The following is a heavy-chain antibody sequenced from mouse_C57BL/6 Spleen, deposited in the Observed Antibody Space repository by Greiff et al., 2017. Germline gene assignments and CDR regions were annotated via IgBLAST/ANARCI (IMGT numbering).Heavy chain of an antibody. V-gene: IGHV1-55*01. Sequence: VQLQQPGAELVKPGASVKMSCKASGYTFTSYWITWVKQRPGQGLEWIGDIYPGSGSTNYNEKFKSKATLTVDTSSSTAYMQLSSLRSEDSAVYYGARMDYYGSSDYYAMDYWGQGTSVTVSS. CDR3: ARMDYYGSSDYYAMDY. J-gene: IGHJ4*01. CDR1: GYTFTSYW. D-gene: IGHD1-1*01. CDR2: IYPGSGST.